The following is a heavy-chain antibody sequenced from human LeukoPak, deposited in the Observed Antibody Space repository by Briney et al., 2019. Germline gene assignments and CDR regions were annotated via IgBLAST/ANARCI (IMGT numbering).Heavy chain of an antibody. V-gene: IGHV4-61*01. J-gene: IGHJ5*02. Sequence: SETPSLTCTVSGGSVSSDSYYWSWIRQPPGKGLEWIGYIYYTGTTNYNPSLKSRVTISVDTSKNQFSLNLNSVTAADTAVYYCARGGDWGNSGWFGPWGQGTLVTVSS. D-gene: IGHD2-21*02. CDR3: ARGGDWGNSGWFGP. CDR2: IYYTGTT. CDR1: GGSVSSDSYY.